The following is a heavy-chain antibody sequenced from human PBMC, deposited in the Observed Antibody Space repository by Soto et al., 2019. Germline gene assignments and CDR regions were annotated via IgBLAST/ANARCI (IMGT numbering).Heavy chain of an antibody. J-gene: IGHJ5*02. CDR2: ISSGGTTM. CDR3: ASGYSSGLGP. Sequence: QGQLVESGGGLVKPGGSLRLSCAASGFTFSDHYMSWIRQAPGKGLEWVSYISSGGTTMSNADSVRGRFTISRDNAKNSLYLQMNSLTAEDTAVYYCASGYSSGLGPWGQGTLVTVSS. CDR1: GFTFSDHY. V-gene: IGHV3-11*01. D-gene: IGHD6-19*01.